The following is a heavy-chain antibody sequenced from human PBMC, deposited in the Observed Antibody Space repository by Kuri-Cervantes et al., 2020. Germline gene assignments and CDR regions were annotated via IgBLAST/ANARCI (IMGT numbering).Heavy chain of an antibody. CDR1: GDSISSYY. J-gene: IGHJ5*02. Sequence: GSLRLSCTVSGDSISSYYYSWIRQPPGKGLEWIGYIYYSGSTNYNPSLKSRVTISVDTSKNQFSLKLSSVTAADTAVYYCARVGSQGGYCSSTSCYGNWFDPWGQGTLVTVSS. D-gene: IGHD2-2*03. V-gene: IGHV4-59*01. CDR3: ARVGSQGGYCSSTSCYGNWFDP. CDR2: IYYSGST.